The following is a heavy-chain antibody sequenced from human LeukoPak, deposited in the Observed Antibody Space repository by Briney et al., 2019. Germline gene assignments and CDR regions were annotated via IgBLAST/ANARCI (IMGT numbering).Heavy chain of an antibody. CDR3: ARDLYRSHYPLTYYGMDV. CDR2: ISYDGSNK. CDR1: GFTFSSYA. J-gene: IGHJ6*02. V-gene: IGHV3-30-3*01. D-gene: IGHD1-26*01. Sequence: GGSLRLSCAASGFTFSSYAMHWVRQAPGKGLEWVAVISYDGSNKYYADSVKGRFTISRDNSKNTLYLQMNSLRAEDTAVYYCARDLYRSHYPLTYYGMDVWGQGTTVTVSS.